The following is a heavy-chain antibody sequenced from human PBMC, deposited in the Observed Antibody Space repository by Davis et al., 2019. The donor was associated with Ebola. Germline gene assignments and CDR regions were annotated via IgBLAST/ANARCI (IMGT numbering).Heavy chain of an antibody. J-gene: IGHJ6*02. CDR3: VRDNRRGYGMDV. CDR2: IGTGGDT. CDR1: GFTFSGYD. Sequence: PGGSLRLSCAASGFTFSGYDMHWVRQATGKALEWVSAIGTGGDTYYLDSVKGRFTISRDNAKNSLYLQMNSLRDEDTAVYYCVRDNRRGYGMDVWGQGTTVTVSS. V-gene: IGHV3-13*01.